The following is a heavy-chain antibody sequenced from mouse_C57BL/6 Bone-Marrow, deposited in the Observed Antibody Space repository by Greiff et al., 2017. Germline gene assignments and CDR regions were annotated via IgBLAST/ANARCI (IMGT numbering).Heavy chain of an antibody. Sequence: DVQLVESEGGLVQPGSSMKLSCTASGFTFSDYYMAWVRQVPEKGLEWVANINSDGSSTYYLDSLKSRFIISRDNAKNLLYLQMSSLKSEDTATYYCARDDYDGEGCFAYWGQGTLVTVSA. CDR3: ARDDYDGEGCFAY. J-gene: IGHJ3*01. CDR1: GFTFSDYY. CDR2: INSDGSST. V-gene: IGHV5-16*01. D-gene: IGHD2-4*01.